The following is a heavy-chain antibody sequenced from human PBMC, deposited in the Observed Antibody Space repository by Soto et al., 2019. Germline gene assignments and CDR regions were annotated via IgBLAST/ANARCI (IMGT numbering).Heavy chain of an antibody. D-gene: IGHD1-26*01. J-gene: IGHJ5*02. V-gene: IGHV1-69*13. Sequence: AASVKVSCKASGGTLSDYAFSWVRQAPGQGLEWMGGIIPIFGSANYAQKLQGRVTITADESTKTAYMELSSLRSEDTAVYYCARASGSSYRFDPWGQGTLVTVSS. CDR2: IIPIFGSA. CDR3: ARASGSSYRFDP. CDR1: GGTLSDYA.